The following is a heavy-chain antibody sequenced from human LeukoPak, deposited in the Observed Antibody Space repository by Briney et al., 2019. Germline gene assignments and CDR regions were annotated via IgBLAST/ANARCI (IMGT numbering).Heavy chain of an antibody. D-gene: IGHD6-13*01. V-gene: IGHV4-34*01. CDR3: ARQPIEEQPPDY. Sequence: SETLSLTCAVYGGSFSGYYWSWIRQPPGKGLEWIGSIYYSGSTYYNPSLKSRVTISVDTSKNQFSLKLSSVTAADTAVYYCARQPIEEQPPDYWGQGTLVTVSS. J-gene: IGHJ4*02. CDR1: GGSFSGYY. CDR2: IYYSGST.